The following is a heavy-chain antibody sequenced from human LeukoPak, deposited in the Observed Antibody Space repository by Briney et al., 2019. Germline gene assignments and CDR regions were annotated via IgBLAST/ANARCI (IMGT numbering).Heavy chain of an antibody. D-gene: IGHD6-13*01. J-gene: IGHJ4*02. CDR1: GGSISSYY. CDR3: ARATSYSSSWYYFDY. V-gene: IGHV4-59*01. Sequence: PSETLSLTCTVSGGSISSYYWSWIRQPPGKGLEWIGYIYYSGTTNYNPSLKSRVTISVDTSKNQFSLKLSSVTAADTAVYYCARATSYSSSWYYFDYWVQGTLVTVSS. CDR2: IYYSGTT.